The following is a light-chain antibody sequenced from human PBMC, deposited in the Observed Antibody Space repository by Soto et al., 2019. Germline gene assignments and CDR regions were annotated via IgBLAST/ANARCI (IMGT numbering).Light chain of an antibody. CDR2: NSN. CDR3: AAWDDSLNGLFV. V-gene: IGLV1-44*01. CDR1: SSNIGSNI. Sequence: QSVLTQPPSASGTPGQRVTISCSGSSSNIGSNIVNWYQQLPGTAPKLLIYNSNQRPSGVPDRFSGSKSSTSASLAISGLQSEDEADYYCAAWDDSLNGLFVFGTGTKVTVL. J-gene: IGLJ1*01.